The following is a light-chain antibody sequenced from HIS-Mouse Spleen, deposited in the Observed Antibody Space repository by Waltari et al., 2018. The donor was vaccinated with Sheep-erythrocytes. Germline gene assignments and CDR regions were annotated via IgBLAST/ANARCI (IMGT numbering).Light chain of an antibody. CDR3: CSYAGSSTPWV. Sequence: QSALTQPASVSGSPGQSITISCTGTSSDVGSYNLVSWYQQHPGKAPKLMIYEGSKRPSGVSNRFACLKSGNTASLTISGLQAEDEADYYCCSYAGSSTPWVFGGGTKLTVL. CDR2: EGS. CDR1: SSDVGSYNL. V-gene: IGLV2-23*01. J-gene: IGLJ3*02.